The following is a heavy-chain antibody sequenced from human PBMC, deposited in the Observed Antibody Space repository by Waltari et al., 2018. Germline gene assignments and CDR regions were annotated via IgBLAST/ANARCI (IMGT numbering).Heavy chain of an antibody. CDR1: GGSISSSSYY. Sequence: QLQLQESGPGMVKPSETLSLTCTVSGGSISSSSYYWGWIRQHPGKGLEWIGGIYYSGSTYYNPSLKSRVTISVDTSRNQFALKLGSVTAADTAVYYCAGGTVITFGGVIVSFDYWGQGTLVTVSS. CDR2: IYYSGST. V-gene: IGHV4-39*01. D-gene: IGHD3-16*02. CDR3: AGGTVITFGGVIVSFDY. J-gene: IGHJ4*02.